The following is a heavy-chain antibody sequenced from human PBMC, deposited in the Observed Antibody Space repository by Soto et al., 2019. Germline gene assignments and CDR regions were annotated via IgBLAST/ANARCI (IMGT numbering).Heavy chain of an antibody. CDR2: ISSDGHHQ. J-gene: IGHJ4*02. CDR1: GFSFNDYA. D-gene: IGHD3-22*01. CDR3: SRGTYYPQSSGLHADY. Sequence: GGSLRLSCATSGFSFNDYAVYWVRQAPGQGLEWVAIISSDGHHQFYLDNLRGRFTVSRDNSKNTLYLQMNSLRPEDTAVYYCSRGTYYPQSSGLHADYWGPGTVVTVSS. V-gene: IGHV3-30*03.